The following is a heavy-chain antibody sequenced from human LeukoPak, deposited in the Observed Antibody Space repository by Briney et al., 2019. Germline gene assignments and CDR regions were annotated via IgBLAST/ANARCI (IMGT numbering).Heavy chain of an antibody. J-gene: IGHJ3*02. CDR1: GGSISSGGYS. D-gene: IGHD2-15*01. CDR2: IYHSGST. CDR3: AVVAAYDDAFDI. Sequence: PSQTLSLTCAVSGGSISSGGYSWRWLRQPPGKGLEWIGYIYHSGSTYYNPSLKSRVTISVDRSKNQFSLKLSSVTAADTAVYYCAVVAAYDDAFDIWGQGTMVTVSS. V-gene: IGHV4-30-2*01.